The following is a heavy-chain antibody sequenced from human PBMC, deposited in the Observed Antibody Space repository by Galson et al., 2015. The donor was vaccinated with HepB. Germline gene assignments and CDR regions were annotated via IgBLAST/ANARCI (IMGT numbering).Heavy chain of an antibody. D-gene: IGHD3-10*01. J-gene: IGHJ4*02. CDR2: ISGSGVTT. CDR1: GFHFSTYA. CDR3: HAVGPGID. V-gene: IGHV3-23*01. Sequence: SLRLSCAASGFHFSTYAMSWVRQAPGKGLEWVSTISGSGVTTYYADSVKGRFTISRDNSKNTLYLQMNSLRAEDTAVYYSHAVGPGIDWGQGTLVTVSS.